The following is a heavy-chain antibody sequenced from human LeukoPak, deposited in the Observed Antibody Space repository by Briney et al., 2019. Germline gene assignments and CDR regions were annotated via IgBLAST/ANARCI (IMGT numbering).Heavy chain of an antibody. J-gene: IGHJ4*02. CDR3: AKRSGSYYAGLDY. D-gene: IGHD1-26*01. CDR1: GFTFSSYA. Sequence: GGSLRLSCAASGFTFSSYAMSWVRQAPGKGLEWVSAISDSGGSTYYADSVKGRFTISRDNSKNTLYLQMNSLRAEDTAVYYCAKRSGSYYAGLDYWGQGTLVTVSS. V-gene: IGHV3-23*01. CDR2: ISDSGGST.